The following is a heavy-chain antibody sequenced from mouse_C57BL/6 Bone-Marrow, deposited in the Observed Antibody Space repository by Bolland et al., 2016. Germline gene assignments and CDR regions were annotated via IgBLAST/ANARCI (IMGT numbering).Heavy chain of an antibody. V-gene: IGHV1-64*01. CDR2: GST. Sequence: GSTNYNEKFKSKATLTVDKSSSTAYMQLSSLTSEDSAVYYCASYYYGSIDYWGQGTT. CDR3: ASYYYGSIDY. J-gene: IGHJ2*01. D-gene: IGHD1-1*01.